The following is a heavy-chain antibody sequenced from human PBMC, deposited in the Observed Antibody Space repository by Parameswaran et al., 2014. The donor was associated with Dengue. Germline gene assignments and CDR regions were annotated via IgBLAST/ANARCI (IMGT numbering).Heavy chain of an antibody. CDR1: GFTFGDYA. J-gene: IGHJ4*02. CDR2: IRSKVLGGTT. V-gene: IGHV3-49*03. CDR3: SRVNEWRRFLDDH. Sequence: QAGGSLRLSCTASGFTFGDYAMRWFRQAPGKGLEWVGFIRSKVLGGTTEYAASVKGRFTISTDDSQSIAYLQMNSLKSEDTAVYYCSRVNEWRRFLDDHWGQGTPVTVSS. D-gene: IGHD5-12*01.